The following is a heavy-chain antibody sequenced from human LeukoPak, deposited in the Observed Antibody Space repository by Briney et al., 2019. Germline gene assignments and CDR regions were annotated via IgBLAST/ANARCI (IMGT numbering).Heavy chain of an antibody. D-gene: IGHD6-13*01. Sequence: GGTLRLSCAASGFTFSNYGLSWVRQAPGKGLEWVSVISGGGGNTYYADSVKGRFTISRDNFKNTLYLQMNSLRAEDTAVYYCANGAAAGTPTMGDYWGQGTLVTVSS. CDR2: ISGGGGNT. V-gene: IGHV3-23*01. CDR1: GFTFSNYG. CDR3: ANGAAAGTPTMGDY. J-gene: IGHJ4*02.